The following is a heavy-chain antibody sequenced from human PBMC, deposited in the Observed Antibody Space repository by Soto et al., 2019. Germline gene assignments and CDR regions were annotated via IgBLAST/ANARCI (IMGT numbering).Heavy chain of an antibody. V-gene: IGHV3-49*03. Sequence: LRLSCTASGFTFGDYAMSLFRQAPGKGLEWVGFIRSKAYGGTTEYAASVKGRFTISRDDSKSIAYLQMNSLKTEDTAVYYCTRNWSTGDYDYWGQGTLVTVSS. CDR1: GFTFGDYA. J-gene: IGHJ4*02. D-gene: IGHD4-17*01. CDR2: IRSKAYGGTT. CDR3: TRNWSTGDYDY.